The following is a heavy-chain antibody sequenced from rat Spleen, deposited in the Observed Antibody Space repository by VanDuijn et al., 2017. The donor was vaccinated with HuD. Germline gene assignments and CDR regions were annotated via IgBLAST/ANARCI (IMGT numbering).Heavy chain of an antibody. D-gene: IGHD4-3*01. CDR1: GFIFSDYG. V-gene: IGHV5-7*01. J-gene: IGHJ4*01. CDR3: ARHKSGYGVMDA. Sequence: EVQLVESGGGLIQPGRSLKLSCVASGFIFSDYGMAWVRQAPKKGLEWVATISYDGSSTYYRDSVKGRFTISRDNAKSTLYLQMDSLRSEDTATYYCARHKSGYGVMDAWGPGASVTVSS. CDR2: ISYDGSST.